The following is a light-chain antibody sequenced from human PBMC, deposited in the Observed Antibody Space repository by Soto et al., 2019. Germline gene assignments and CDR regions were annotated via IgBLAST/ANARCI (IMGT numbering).Light chain of an antibody. J-gene: IGLJ2*01. CDR3: QSYDSGLSAVL. Sequence: QPVLTQPPSASGTPGQRVTISCSGSSSNIGSNTVNWYQQLPGTAPKLLIYSNNQRPSGVPDRFSGSKSGTSASLAISGLQSEDEADYYCQSYDSGLSAVLFGGGTKLTVL. CDR1: SSNIGSNT. CDR2: SNN. V-gene: IGLV1-44*01.